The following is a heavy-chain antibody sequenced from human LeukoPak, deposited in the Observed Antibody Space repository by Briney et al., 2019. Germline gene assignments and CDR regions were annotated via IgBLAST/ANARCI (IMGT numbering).Heavy chain of an antibody. D-gene: IGHD1-7*01. V-gene: IGHV3-53*01. CDR2: IYNTGNT. J-gene: IGHJ2*01. CDR3: ARDWNYDWYFDL. Sequence: GGSLRLSCAVSGFPVSDNYMSWVRQAPGKGLEWVSVIYNTGNTYYADSVKGRFTISRDNSKNTLFLQMNSLRADDTAVYYCARDWNYDWYFDLWGRGTLVIVSS. CDR1: GFPVSDNY.